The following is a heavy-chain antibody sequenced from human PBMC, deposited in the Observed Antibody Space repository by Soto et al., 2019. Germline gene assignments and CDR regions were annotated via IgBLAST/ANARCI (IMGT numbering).Heavy chain of an antibody. V-gene: IGHV3-23*01. CDR2: ISGSGGST. Sequence: EVQLLESGGGLVQPGGSLRLSCAASGFTFSSYAMSWVRQAPGKGLEWVSAISGSGGSTYYADSVKGRFTISRDNSKNTLELQMNSRRAEDTAVYYCAKVGYLSSGWYSVSNYYYYGMDVWGQGTTVTVSS. CDR3: AKVGYLSSGWYSVSNYYYYGMDV. CDR1: GFTFSSYA. J-gene: IGHJ6*02. D-gene: IGHD6-19*01.